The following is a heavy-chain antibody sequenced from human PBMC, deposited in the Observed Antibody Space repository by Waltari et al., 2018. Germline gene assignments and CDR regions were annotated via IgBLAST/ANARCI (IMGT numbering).Heavy chain of an antibody. CDR1: GGTFSSYA. Sequence: QVQLVQSGAEVKKPGSSVKVSCKASGGTFSSYAISWVRQAPGQGLEWMGGIILIIGTADYEQKYQGRVMITADEATSTADMELSSLRSEDTAVYYCACGSYFEYYGMDVWGQGTTVTVSS. J-gene: IGHJ6*02. V-gene: IGHV1-69*13. CDR3: ACGSYFEYYGMDV. D-gene: IGHD1-26*01. CDR2: IILIIGTA.